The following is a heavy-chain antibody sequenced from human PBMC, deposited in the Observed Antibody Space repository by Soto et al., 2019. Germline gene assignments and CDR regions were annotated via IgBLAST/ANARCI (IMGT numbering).Heavy chain of an antibody. J-gene: IGHJ6*02. V-gene: IGHV1-18*01. D-gene: IGHD2-21*02. Sequence: QVQLVQSGAEVKKPGASVKVACKASGYTLSTYGITWVRQAPGQGLEWMGWISAYNVNTNNAQKFQGRVTVTRDTSTNIAYMELRSLRSDDTAVYYCARNDLPGYNHGMDVWGQGTTVTVSS. CDR3: ARNDLPGYNHGMDV. CDR2: ISAYNVNT. CDR1: GYTLSTYG.